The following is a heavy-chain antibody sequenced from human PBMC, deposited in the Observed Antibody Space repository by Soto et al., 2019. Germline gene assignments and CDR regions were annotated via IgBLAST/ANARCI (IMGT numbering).Heavy chain of an antibody. D-gene: IGHD1-1*01. CDR3: AGALENPYFYYSLNV. CDR2: TTYDGGIK. CDR1: GLIFSSYG. Sequence: GWSLRLSCAASGLIFSSYGMEWVRLAPGKGLEWVAATTYDGGIKHYVDSVKGRFTISRDNSKNTLYLQMNSLRVEDTATYYCAGALENPYFYYSLNVWGQGTTVTVSS. V-gene: IGHV3-30*03. J-gene: IGHJ6*02.